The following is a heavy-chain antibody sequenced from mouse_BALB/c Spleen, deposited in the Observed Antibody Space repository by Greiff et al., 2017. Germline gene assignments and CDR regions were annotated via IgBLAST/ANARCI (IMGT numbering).Heavy chain of an antibody. CDR3: ARGGALWLRRAMDY. J-gene: IGHJ4*01. D-gene: IGHD2-2*01. Sequence: EVQGVESGPGLVKPSQSLSLTCTVTGYSITSDYAWNWIRQFPGNKLEWMGYISYSGSTSYNPSLKSRISITRDTSKNQFFLQLNSVTTEDTATYYGARGGALWLRRAMDYWGQGTSVTVSS. V-gene: IGHV3-2*02. CDR2: ISYSGST. CDR1: GYSITSDYA.